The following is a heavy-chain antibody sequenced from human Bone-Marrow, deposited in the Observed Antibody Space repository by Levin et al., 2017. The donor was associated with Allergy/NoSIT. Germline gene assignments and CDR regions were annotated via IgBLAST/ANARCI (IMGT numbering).Heavy chain of an antibody. CDR1: GFTFSNAW. J-gene: IGHJ4*02. Sequence: SGGSLRLSCAASGFTFSNAWMSWVRQAPGKGLEWVGRIKSKTDGGTTDYTAPVKGRFTISRDDSKTTLYLQMNSLKSEDTAMYYRTKYSSGWSFDYWGQGTLVPVSS. CDR2: IKSKTDGGTT. D-gene: IGHD6-19*01. V-gene: IGHV3-15*05. CDR3: TKYSSGWSFDY.